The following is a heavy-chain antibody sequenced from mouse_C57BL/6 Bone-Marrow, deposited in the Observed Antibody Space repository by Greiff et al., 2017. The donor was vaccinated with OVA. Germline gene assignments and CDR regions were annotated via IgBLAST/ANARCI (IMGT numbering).Heavy chain of an antibody. CDR1: GFTFSSYA. D-gene: IGHD1-1*01. J-gene: IGHJ3*01. V-gene: IGHV5-4*01. CDR2: ISDGGSYT. Sequence: EVKLVESGGGLVKPGGSLKLSCAASGFTFSSYAMSWVRQTPEKRLEWVATISDGGSYTYYPDNVKGRFPISRDNAKNNRYLQMSHLKSEDTARYYCARDGAVNAYWGQGTLVTVSA. CDR3: ARDGAVNAY.